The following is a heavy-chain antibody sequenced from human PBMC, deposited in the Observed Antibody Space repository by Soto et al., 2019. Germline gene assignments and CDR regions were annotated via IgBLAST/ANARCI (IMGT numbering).Heavy chain of an antibody. CDR1: GFTFSSYG. V-gene: IGHV3-23*01. J-gene: IGHJ4*02. CDR3: AKDRRAGGNYGFYSDF. Sequence: EVQLLESGGGLVQPGGSLRLSCAASGFTFSSYGMTWVRQAPGKGLEWGSFSSATGAGTYYADSVKGRFTISRDNSKNTLYLQMTSLRADDTAVYYWAKDRRAGGNYGFYSDFWGQGALVIVSS. CDR2: SSATGAGT. D-gene: IGHD1-7*01.